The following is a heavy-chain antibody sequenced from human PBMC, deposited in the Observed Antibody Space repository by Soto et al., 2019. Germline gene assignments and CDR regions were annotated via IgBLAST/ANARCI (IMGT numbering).Heavy chain of an antibody. J-gene: IGHJ3*02. CDR1: GYTFTSYG. CDR3: ARSYYYGSGSYGAFDI. D-gene: IGHD3-10*01. V-gene: IGHV1-18*01. CDR2: ISAYNGNT. Sequence: GASVKVSCKASGYTFTSYGISWVRQAPGQGLEWMGWISAYNGNTNYAQKLQGRVTMTTDTSTSTAYMELRGLRSDDTAVYYCARSYYYGSGSYGAFDIWGQGTMVTVSS.